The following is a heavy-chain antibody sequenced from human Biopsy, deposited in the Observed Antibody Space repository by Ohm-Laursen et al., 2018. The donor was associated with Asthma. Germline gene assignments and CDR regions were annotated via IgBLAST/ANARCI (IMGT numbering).Heavy chain of an antibody. CDR2: HDHAEGGT. V-gene: IGHV1-24*01. Sequence: ASVKASCKISGYSLTDLSMHWVRQAPGQGLEWMGGHDHAEGGTVNARRFQGRVTMTEDTSTDTAYMELSSLSSADTAVYYCASDFPKDYVRYNFQFWGQGTLVTVSS. J-gene: IGHJ4*02. D-gene: IGHD4-17*01. CDR1: GYSLTDLS. CDR3: ASDFPKDYVRYNFQF.